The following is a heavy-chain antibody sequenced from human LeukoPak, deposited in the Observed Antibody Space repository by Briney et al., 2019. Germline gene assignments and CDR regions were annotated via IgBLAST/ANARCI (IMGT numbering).Heavy chain of an antibody. CDR3: AKADYDSSGYLDY. V-gene: IGHV3-9*01. D-gene: IGHD3-22*01. J-gene: IGHJ4*02. CDR1: GFTFDDYA. Sequence: GRSLRLSCAASGFTFDDYAMHWVRQAPGKGLEWVSGISWNSGSIGYADSVKGRFTISRDNAKNSLYLQMNSLRAEDTALYYCAKADYDSSGYLDYWGQGTLVTVSS. CDR2: ISWNSGSI.